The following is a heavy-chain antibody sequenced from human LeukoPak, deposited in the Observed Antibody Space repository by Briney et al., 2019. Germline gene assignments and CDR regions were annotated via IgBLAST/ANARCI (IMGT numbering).Heavy chain of an antibody. CDR2: IYHSGST. CDR3: ARGGATDDAFDI. V-gene: IGHV4-38-2*02. CDR1: GYSISSGYY. D-gene: IGHD1-14*01. Sequence: SETLSLTCTASGYSISSGYYWGWIRQPPGKGLEWIGSIYHSGSTYYNPSLKSRVTISVDTSKNQFSLKLSSVTAADTAVYYCARGGATDDAFDIWGQGTMVTASS. J-gene: IGHJ3*02.